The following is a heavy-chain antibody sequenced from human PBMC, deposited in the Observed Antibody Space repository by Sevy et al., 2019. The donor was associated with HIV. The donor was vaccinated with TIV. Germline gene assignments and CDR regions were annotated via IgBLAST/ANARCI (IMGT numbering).Heavy chain of an antibody. V-gene: IGHV4-59*08. CDR2: IHYSGPT. J-gene: IGHJ4*02. CDR3: ATHGTQGDNALDL. Sequence: SETLSLTCAVSGATINGYYWSWIRQPPGKALDFIGWIHYSGPTQYNPSVSSRVTMSKDKTRNQFSLQRFSLTAADTAVYYCATHGTQGDNALDLWGQGMLVTVSS. CDR1: GATINGYY. D-gene: IGHD1-7*01.